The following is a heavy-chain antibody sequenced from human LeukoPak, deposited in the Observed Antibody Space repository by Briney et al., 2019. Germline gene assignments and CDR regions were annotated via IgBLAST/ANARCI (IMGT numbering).Heavy chain of an antibody. CDR3: ARDGGTYYYDSSGSDDAFDI. CDR1: GGSFSGYY. D-gene: IGHD3-22*01. Sequence: PSETLSLTCAVYGGSFSGYYWSWIRQPPGKGLEWIWEINHSGSTNYNPSLKSRVTISVDTSKNQFSLKLSSGTAADTAVYYCARDGGTYYYDSSGSDDAFDIWGQGTMVTVSS. CDR2: INHSGST. V-gene: IGHV4-34*01. J-gene: IGHJ3*02.